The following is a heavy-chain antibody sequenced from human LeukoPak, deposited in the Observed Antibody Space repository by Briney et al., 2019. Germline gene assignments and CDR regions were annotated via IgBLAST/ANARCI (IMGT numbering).Heavy chain of an antibody. Sequence: AGGSLRLSCAASGFTFSSYGMHWVRQAPGKGLEWVAVISYDGSNKYYADPVKGRFTISRDNSKNTLYLQMNSLRAEDAAVYYCARTTVTTFSEFDYWGQGTLVTVSS. D-gene: IGHD4-17*01. CDR1: GFTFSSYG. CDR2: ISYDGSNK. V-gene: IGHV3-30*03. CDR3: ARTTVTTFSEFDY. J-gene: IGHJ4*02.